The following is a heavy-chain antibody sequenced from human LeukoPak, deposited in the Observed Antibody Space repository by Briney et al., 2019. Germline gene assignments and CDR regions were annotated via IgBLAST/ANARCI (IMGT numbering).Heavy chain of an antibody. D-gene: IGHD3-22*01. J-gene: IGHJ4*02. CDR1: GFTFDDYA. CDR3: AKDIAYYYDSSGYFDY. CDR2: ISWNSGSI. Sequence: GGSLRLSCAASGFTFDDYAMHWVRQAPGKGLEWVSGISWNSGSIGYADSVKGRFTISRDSAKNSLYPQMNSLRAEDTALYYCAKDIAYYYDSSGYFDYWGQGTLVTVSS. V-gene: IGHV3-9*01.